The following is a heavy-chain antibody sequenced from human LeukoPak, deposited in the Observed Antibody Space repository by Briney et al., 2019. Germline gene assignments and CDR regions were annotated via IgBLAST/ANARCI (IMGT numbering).Heavy chain of an antibody. Sequence: SVKVSCKASGGTFSSYAISWVRQAPGQGLEWMGGIIPIFGTANYAQKFQGRVTISADESTSTAYMELSSLRSEDTAVYYCARGNYYYEGSGYFPVVDYWGQGTPVTVSS. D-gene: IGHD3-22*01. CDR3: ARGNYYYEGSGYFPVVDY. V-gene: IGHV1-69*13. CDR1: GGTFSSYA. CDR2: IIPIFGTA. J-gene: IGHJ4*02.